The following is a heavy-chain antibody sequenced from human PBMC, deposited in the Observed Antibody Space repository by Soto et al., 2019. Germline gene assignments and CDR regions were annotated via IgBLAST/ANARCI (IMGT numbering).Heavy chain of an antibody. CDR2: IWYDGSNK. CDR1: GFTFSSYG. V-gene: IGHV3-33*06. D-gene: IGHD3-3*01. CDR3: AKAGDDFWSGYYIYGMDV. J-gene: IGHJ6*02. Sequence: LRLSCAASGFTFSSYGMHWVRQAPGKGLEWVAVIWYDGSNKYYADSVKGRFAISRDNSKNTLYLQMNSLRAEDTAVYYCAKAGDDFWSGYYIYGMDVWGQGTTVTVSS.